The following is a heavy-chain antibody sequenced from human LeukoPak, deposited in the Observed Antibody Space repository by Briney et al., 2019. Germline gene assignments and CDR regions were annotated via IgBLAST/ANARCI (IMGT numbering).Heavy chain of an antibody. CDR1: GYTFSRHA. Sequence: ASVKVSSKASGYTFSRHAIHWVRQAPGQRLEWIGWINSGNGDTKYSEEFQGRVTITRDTSASIVYMDLSSLRSEDMAVYYCARGTSGYVQNFDSWGQGTLVTVSS. J-gene: IGHJ4*02. CDR2: INSGNGDT. V-gene: IGHV1-3*03. D-gene: IGHD5-12*01. CDR3: ARGTSGYVQNFDS.